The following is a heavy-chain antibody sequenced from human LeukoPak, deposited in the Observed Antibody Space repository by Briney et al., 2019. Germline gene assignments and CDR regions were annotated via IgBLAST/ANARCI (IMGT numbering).Heavy chain of an antibody. V-gene: IGHV1-2*02. Sequence: ASVKVSCKASGYTFTGYYMHWVRQAPGQGLEWMGWINPNSGGTNYAQKSQGRVTMTRDTSISTAYMELSRLRSDDTAVYYCARRSRAMAGSSLFDHWGQGTLVTVSS. J-gene: IGHJ4*02. CDR1: GYTFTGYY. CDR3: ARRSRAMAGSSLFDH. CDR2: INPNSGGT. D-gene: IGHD6-19*01.